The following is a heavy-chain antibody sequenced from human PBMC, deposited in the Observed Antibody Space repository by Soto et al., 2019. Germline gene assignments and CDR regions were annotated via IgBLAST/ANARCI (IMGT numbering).Heavy chain of an antibody. CDR2: MNPNSGHT. Sequence: QVQLVQPGAEVKKPGASVKVSCKASGYTFTSHDINWMRQTTGQGLEWMGWMNPNSGHTNYAQNFQGRVTMNRDTSINTAYMELTNLRSEDTAIYYCASDMSTTWGQGTLVTVSS. CDR1: GYTFTSHD. CDR3: ASDMSTT. V-gene: IGHV1-8*01. D-gene: IGHD2-2*01. J-gene: IGHJ5*02.